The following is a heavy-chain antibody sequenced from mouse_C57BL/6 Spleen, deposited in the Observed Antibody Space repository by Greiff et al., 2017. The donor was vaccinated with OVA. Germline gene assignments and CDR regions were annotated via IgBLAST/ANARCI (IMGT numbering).Heavy chain of an antibody. CDR2: IDPSDSET. J-gene: IGHJ2*01. CDR3: ARGRDYGGYFDY. Sequence: QVQLKQPGAELVRPGSSVKLSCKASGYTFTSYWMHWVKQRPIQGLEWIGNIDPSDSETHYNQKFKDKATLTVDKSSSTAYMQLSSLTSEDSAVYYCARGRDYGGYFDYWGQGTTLTVSS. CDR1: GYTFTSYW. V-gene: IGHV1-52*01. D-gene: IGHD1-1*01.